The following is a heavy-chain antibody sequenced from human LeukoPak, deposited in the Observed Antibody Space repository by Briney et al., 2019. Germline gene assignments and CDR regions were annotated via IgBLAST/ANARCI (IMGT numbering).Heavy chain of an antibody. CDR2: INPNSGGT. Sequence: ASVKVSCKASGYTFTGYYMHWVRQAPGQGLEWMGWINPNSGGTNYAQKFQGRVTMTRDTSISTAYMELSRLRSDDTAVYYCARSENYYDSSGYYHDAFDIWGQATMVTVSS. CDR1: GYTFTGYY. CDR3: ARSENYYDSSGYYHDAFDI. D-gene: IGHD3-22*01. V-gene: IGHV1-2*02. J-gene: IGHJ3*02.